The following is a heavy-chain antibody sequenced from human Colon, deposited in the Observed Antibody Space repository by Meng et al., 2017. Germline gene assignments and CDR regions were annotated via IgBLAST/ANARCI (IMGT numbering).Heavy chain of an antibody. V-gene: IGHV3-20*04. Sequence: GESLKISCAASGFTFDDYAMSLVRQVPGKGLEWIAGINWNGATPSYAESVEGRFIVSRDNAKSSLSLQMNSRRTEDTTLYFCARDKEGFHHWGQGTLVTVSS. CDR1: GFTFDDYA. J-gene: IGHJ1*01. CDR2: INWNGATP. CDR3: ARDKEGFHH.